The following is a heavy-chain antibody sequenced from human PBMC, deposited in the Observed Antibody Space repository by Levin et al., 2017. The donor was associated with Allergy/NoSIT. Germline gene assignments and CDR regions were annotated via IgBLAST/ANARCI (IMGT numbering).Heavy chain of an antibody. CDR2: IHYSGSS. V-gene: IGHV4-39*01. D-gene: IGHD3-9*01. J-gene: IGHJ5*02. Sequence: SETLSLTCTVSGGSISSSSYYWGWIRQPPGKGLEWIATIHYSGSSYYNPSLKSRVTISVDTSKNQFSLKLSSVTAADTAVYYCARPKYYDILTTTNWFDPWGQGTLVSVSS. CDR1: GGSISSSSYY. CDR3: ARPKYYDILTTTNWFDP.